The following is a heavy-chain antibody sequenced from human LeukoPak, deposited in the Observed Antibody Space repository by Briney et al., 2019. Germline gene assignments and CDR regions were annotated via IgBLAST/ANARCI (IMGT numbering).Heavy chain of an antibody. Sequence: GGSLRLSCAASGFTFSNYWMSWVRQAPGKGLEWVANIKQDGSETYYGDSVKGRFTISRDNAKNSLYLQMNSLRAEDTAVYYCASGETYYYGSGSQGYWGQGTLVTVSS. V-gene: IGHV3-7*01. CDR3: ASGETYYYGSGSQGY. CDR2: IKQDGSET. D-gene: IGHD3-10*01. CDR1: GFTFSNYW. J-gene: IGHJ4*02.